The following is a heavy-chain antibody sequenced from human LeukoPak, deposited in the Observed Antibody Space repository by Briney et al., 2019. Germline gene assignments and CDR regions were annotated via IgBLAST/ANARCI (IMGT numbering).Heavy chain of an antibody. Sequence: GGSLRLSCAASGFTFSYYGMHWVRQAPGKGLEWVAFIRYDESKKFYGDSVKGRFTISRDNSKNTLYLQMNSLRTEDTAVYYCAELNWGTDYWGQGTLVTVSS. CDR3: AELNWGTDY. V-gene: IGHV3-30*02. D-gene: IGHD7-27*01. J-gene: IGHJ4*02. CDR1: GFTFSYYG. CDR2: IRYDESKK.